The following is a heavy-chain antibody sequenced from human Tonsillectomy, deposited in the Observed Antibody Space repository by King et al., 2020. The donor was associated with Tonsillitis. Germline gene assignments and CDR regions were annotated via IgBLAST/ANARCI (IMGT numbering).Heavy chain of an antibody. V-gene: IGHV3-64D*06. Sequence: VQLVESGGDLVQPGGSLRLSCSASGFTFSSYAMHWVRQAPGKGLEFISSISSNGVSTNYADSVKGRFTISRDNSKNTLYLQMSSLRTEDTAVFYCVKKGSVSGQPNYFDYWGQGTLVTVSS. CDR3: VKKGSVSGQPNYFDY. J-gene: IGHJ4*02. CDR1: GFTFSSYA. CDR2: ISSNGVST.